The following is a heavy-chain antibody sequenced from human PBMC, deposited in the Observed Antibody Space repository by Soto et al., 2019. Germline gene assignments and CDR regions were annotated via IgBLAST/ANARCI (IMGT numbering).Heavy chain of an antibody. CDR2: ITDSGTDT. D-gene: IGHD3-22*01. V-gene: IGHV3-23*01. Sequence: CGSLRLSCVASGFTFSTYAMNCVRQAPGNGLDWVSLITDSGTDTYYADSVKGRFTISRDNSKNTLSLQMNSLRAEDTAVYYCAKEDYASSGTTSEYWGQGTLV. J-gene: IGHJ4*01. CDR1: GFTFSTYA. CDR3: AKEDYASSGTTSEY.